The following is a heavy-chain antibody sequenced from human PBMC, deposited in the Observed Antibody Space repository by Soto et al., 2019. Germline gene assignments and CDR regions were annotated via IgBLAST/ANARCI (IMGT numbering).Heavy chain of an antibody. V-gene: IGHV4-30-4*01. Sequence: TSETLSLTCTVSGGSISSGDYYWSWIRQPPGKGLEWIGYIYYSGSTYYNPSLKSRVTISVDTSKNQFSLKLSSVTAADTAVYYCARVRIESSSSVSYYFDYWGQGTLVTVSS. CDR2: IYYSGST. J-gene: IGHJ4*02. D-gene: IGHD6-6*01. CDR3: ARVRIESSSSVSYYFDY. CDR1: GGSISSGDYY.